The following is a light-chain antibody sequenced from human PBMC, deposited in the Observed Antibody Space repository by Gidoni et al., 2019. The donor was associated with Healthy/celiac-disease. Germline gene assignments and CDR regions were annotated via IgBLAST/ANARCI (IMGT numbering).Light chain of an antibody. Sequence: SYVLTQPPSVSVAPGKTARITCGGKNIGSKSVHGYQQKPGQAPVLVIDYDSDRPSGIPERFSGSNSGNTATLTISRVEAGDEADYYCQVWDSSSDHRGVFGGGTKLTVL. CDR1: NIGSKS. CDR3: QVWDSSSDHRGV. CDR2: YDS. V-gene: IGLV3-21*04. J-gene: IGLJ2*01.